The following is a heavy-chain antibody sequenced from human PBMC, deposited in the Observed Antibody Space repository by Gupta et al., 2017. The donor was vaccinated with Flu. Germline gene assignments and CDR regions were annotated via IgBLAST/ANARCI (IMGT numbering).Heavy chain of an antibody. J-gene: IGHJ4*02. Sequence: DMQWVRQAPGKGLEWVGQISYDGSDKYFADAVKGRFTISRDNFKNTLYLQMNNLGAEDTAVYHCVRGTAFDYWGLGTLVTVSS. CDR3: VRGTAFDY. CDR2: ISYDGSDK. CDR1: D. D-gene: IGHD2-21*02. V-gene: IGHV3-30*03.